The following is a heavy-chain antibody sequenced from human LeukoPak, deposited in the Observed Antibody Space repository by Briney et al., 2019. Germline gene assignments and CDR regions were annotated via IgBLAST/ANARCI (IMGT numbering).Heavy chain of an antibody. Sequence: PGGSLRLSCEASGVTFSSYVMSWVRQAPGKGPEWVSGISGSGGGTYYADSVKGRFAISRDNSKNTLYLQMNSLRAEDTAVYYCVQEGPRGLAFDIWGQGTTVIVSS. J-gene: IGHJ3*02. CDR1: GVTFSSYV. CDR3: VQEGPRGLAFDI. CDR2: ISGSGGGT. V-gene: IGHV3-23*01.